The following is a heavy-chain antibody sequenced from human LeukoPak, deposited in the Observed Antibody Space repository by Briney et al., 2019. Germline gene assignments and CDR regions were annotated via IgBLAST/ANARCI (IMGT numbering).Heavy chain of an antibody. J-gene: IGHJ4*02. D-gene: IGHD3-22*01. Sequence: PSETLSLTCTVSGGSISSYYWSWIRQPAGRGLEWIGRIYTSGSTNYNPSLKSRVTISVDTSKNQFSLKLSSVTAADTAVYYCARALGPYYYDSSGTWDYWGQGTLVTVSS. CDR3: ARALGPYYYDSSGTWDY. CDR1: GGSISSYY. V-gene: IGHV4-4*07. CDR2: IYTSGST.